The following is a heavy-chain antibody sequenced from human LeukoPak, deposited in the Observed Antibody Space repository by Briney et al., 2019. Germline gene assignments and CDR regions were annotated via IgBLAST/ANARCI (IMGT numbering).Heavy chain of an antibody. Sequence: SGGSLRLSCAASGFTFSSYAMSWVRQAPGKGLEWVSAISGRGGGIFYADSVKGRFTISRDNARNSLYLQMNSLRDEDTAVYYCARDRDHSNNWYISLDYWGQGTLVTVSS. V-gene: IGHV3-23*01. J-gene: IGHJ4*02. CDR3: ARDRDHSNNWYISLDY. CDR1: GFTFSSYA. CDR2: ISGRGGGI. D-gene: IGHD6-13*01.